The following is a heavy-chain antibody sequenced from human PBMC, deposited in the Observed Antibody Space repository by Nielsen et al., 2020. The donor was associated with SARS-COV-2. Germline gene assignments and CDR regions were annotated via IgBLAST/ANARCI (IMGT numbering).Heavy chain of an antibody. Sequence: SVKVSCKASGASFGSYGISWVRQAPGQGLEWLGRLVPMVGEATYAEELQGRLTISADRSTTTVSMELSSLRSDDTAVYYCARDRVEFRWFDENTFSSLRTWGQGTLVTVSS. CDR3: ARDRVEFRWFDENTFSSLRT. D-gene: IGHD2/OR15-2a*01. V-gene: IGHV1-69*04. J-gene: IGHJ5*02. CDR1: GASFGSYG. CDR2: LVPMVGEA.